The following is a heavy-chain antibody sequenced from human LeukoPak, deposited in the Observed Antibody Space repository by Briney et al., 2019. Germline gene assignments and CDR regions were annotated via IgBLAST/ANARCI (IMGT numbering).Heavy chain of an antibody. Sequence: PGGSLRLSCAASGFTFNNYQMNWVRQAPGKGLECISYISSSGRTIYYADSVKGRCTLSRDNSKNTLYLQMNSLRAEDTAVYYCARVLGDHAFDIWGQGTMVTVSS. J-gene: IGHJ3*02. CDR3: ARVLGDHAFDI. CDR1: GFTFNNYQ. V-gene: IGHV3-48*03. CDR2: ISSSGRTI. D-gene: IGHD3-16*01.